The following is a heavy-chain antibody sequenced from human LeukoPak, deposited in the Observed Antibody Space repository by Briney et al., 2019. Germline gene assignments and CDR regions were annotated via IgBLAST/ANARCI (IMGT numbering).Heavy chain of an antibody. D-gene: IGHD6-19*01. Sequence: GGSLRLSCAASGFTFSSYAMHWVRQAPGKGLEWVAVISYDGSNKYYADSVKGRFTISRDNSKNTLYLQMNSLRAEDTAVYYCAKDRQWLVYSIADYWGQGTLVTVSS. V-gene: IGHV3-30-3*01. CDR1: GFTFSSYA. J-gene: IGHJ4*02. CDR2: ISYDGSNK. CDR3: AKDRQWLVYSIADY.